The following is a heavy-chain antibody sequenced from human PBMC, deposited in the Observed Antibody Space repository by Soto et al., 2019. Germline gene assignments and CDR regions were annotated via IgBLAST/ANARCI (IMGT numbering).Heavy chain of an antibody. CDR1: GCSIGSYY. J-gene: IGHJ4*02. V-gene: IGHV4-59*08. CDR2: IYYSGST. D-gene: IGHD3-3*01. CDR3: ARGGWRQIDY. Sequence: QVQLQESGPGLVKPSETLSLTCSVSGCSIGSYYWSWIRQPPGKGLEWIGYIYYSGSTNYNPSLKSRVTIPVDTSKNPFPLKLSSVTAADTAVYYCARGGWRQIDYWGQGTLVTVSS.